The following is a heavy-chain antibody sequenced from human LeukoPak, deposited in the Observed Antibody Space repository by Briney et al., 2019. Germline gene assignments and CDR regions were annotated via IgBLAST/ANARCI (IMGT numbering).Heavy chain of an antibody. Sequence: PSETLSLTCAVYGGSFSGYYWSWIRQPPGKGLEWIGEINHSGSTNYNPSLKSRVTISVDTSKNQFSLKLSSVTAADTAVYYCARAPDWNLIYMDVWGKGTTVTVSS. CDR3: ARAPDWNLIYMDV. CDR2: INHSGST. J-gene: IGHJ6*03. V-gene: IGHV4-34*01. CDR1: GGSFSGYY. D-gene: IGHD1-7*01.